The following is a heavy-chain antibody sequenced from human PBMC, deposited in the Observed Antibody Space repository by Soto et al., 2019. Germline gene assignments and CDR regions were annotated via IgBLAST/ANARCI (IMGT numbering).Heavy chain of an antibody. Sequence: QVQLVQSGAEVKKPGSSVKVSCKASGGTFSSYAISWVRQAPGQGLELMGGIIPIFGTANYAQKFQGRVTITAGESTSTAYMELSSLRSEDTAVYDCASPTHQTGDARGMDVWGKGPTVTVSS. J-gene: IGHJ6*04. D-gene: IGHD7-27*01. CDR2: IIPIFGTA. CDR1: GGTFSSYA. V-gene: IGHV1-69*01. CDR3: ASPTHQTGDARGMDV.